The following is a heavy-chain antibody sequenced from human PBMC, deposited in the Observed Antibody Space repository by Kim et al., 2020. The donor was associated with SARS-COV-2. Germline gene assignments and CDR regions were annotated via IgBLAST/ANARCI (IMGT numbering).Heavy chain of an antibody. D-gene: IGHD2-15*01. CDR1: GGAISSGDHY. CDR3: ARPSRGLGSGSRFDP. J-gene: IGHJ5*02. CDR2: IDYTGNT. V-gene: IGHV4-39*01. Sequence: SETLSLTCTVSGGAISSGDHYWGWIRQPPGKGLEWIGNIDYTGNTYYNPSLKSRITMSVDTSRNQFSLRLTSVTATDTAVYYCARPSRGLGSGSRFDPWGRGILVSVSS.